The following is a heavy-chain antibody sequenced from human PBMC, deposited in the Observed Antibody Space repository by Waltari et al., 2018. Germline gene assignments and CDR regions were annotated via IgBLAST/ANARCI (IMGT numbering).Heavy chain of an antibody. CDR3: ARQVTGRCADY. CDR2: ISSSNSAM. J-gene: IGHJ4*02. D-gene: IGHD3-10*01. Sequence: EVQLVESGGGLVQPGGSLRLSCAASGFTLSSYSMNWVRQAPGKGLEWVSYISSSNSAMYYADSVKGRLTISRDRAKNSLYLQMNSLQAEDTAVYYCARQVTGRCADYWGQGTLVTVSS. CDR1: GFTLSSYS. V-gene: IGHV3-48*01.